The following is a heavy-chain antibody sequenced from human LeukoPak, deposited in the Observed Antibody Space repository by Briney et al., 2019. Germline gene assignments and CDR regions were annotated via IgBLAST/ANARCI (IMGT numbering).Heavy chain of an antibody. J-gene: IGHJ6*03. CDR1: GGSFRGYY. V-gene: IGHV4-34*01. Sequence: SETLSLTCAVYGGSFRGYYWSWIRQPPGKGLEWIGEINHSGSTNYNLSLKSRVTISVDTSQNQFSLKVSSVTAADTAAYYCARRGGIIRGVASYYYMDVWGKGTTVTISS. D-gene: IGHD3-10*01. CDR2: INHSGST. CDR3: ARRGGIIRGVASYYYMDV.